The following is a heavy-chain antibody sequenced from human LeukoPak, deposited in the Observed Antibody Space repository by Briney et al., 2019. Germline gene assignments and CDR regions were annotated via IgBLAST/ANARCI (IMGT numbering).Heavy chain of an antibody. CDR1: GYTFSSYG. Sequence: ASVKVSCKASGYTFSSYGISWVRQAPGQGLEWMGWISGYSGNINYAHKLQGRVTMTTDTSTSTAYMELRSLRSDDTAVYYCARYSPVSLGADHWGQGTLVTVSS. D-gene: IGHD2-21*01. J-gene: IGHJ4*02. CDR3: ARYSPVSLGADH. CDR2: ISGYSGNI. V-gene: IGHV1-18*01.